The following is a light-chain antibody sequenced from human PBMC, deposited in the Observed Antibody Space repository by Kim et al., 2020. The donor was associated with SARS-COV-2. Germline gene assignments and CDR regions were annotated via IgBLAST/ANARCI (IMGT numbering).Light chain of an antibody. CDR1: SSNIGSNA. J-gene: IGLJ1*01. Sequence: ELTQPPSASGTPGQRVTISCSGSSSNIGSNAVNWYQHLPGAAPNLLIYTNFQRPSGVPGRFSGSKSGTSASLAISGLQSEDEADYYCAAWDDSLHAYV. CDR3: AAWDDSLHAYV. V-gene: IGLV1-44*01. CDR2: TNF.